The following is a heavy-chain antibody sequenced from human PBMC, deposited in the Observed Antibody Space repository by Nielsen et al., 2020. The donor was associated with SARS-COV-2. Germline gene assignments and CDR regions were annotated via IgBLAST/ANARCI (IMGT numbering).Heavy chain of an antibody. D-gene: IGHD1-26*01. V-gene: IGHV3-23*01. Sequence: GEPLKISCAASGFTFSSYAMSWVRQAPGKGLEWVSAISGSGGSTYYAGSVKGRFTISRDNSKNTLYLQMNSLRAEDTAVYYCAKEVGSFGTRIDYWGQGTLVTVSS. J-gene: IGHJ4*02. CDR3: AKEVGSFGTRIDY. CDR1: GFTFSSYA. CDR2: ISGSGGST.